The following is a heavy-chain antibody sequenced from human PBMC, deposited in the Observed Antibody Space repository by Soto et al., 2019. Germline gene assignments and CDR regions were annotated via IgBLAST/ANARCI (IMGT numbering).Heavy chain of an antibody. J-gene: IGHJ4*02. CDR1: GFTFSSYG. V-gene: IGHV3-30*18. CDR2: ISYDGSNK. D-gene: IGHD3-9*01. Sequence: GGSLRLSCAASGFTFSSYGMHWVRQAPGKGLEWVAVISYDGSNKYYADSVKGRFTISRDNSKNTLYLQMNSLRAEDTAVYYCAKDIPQSVRYFDWLLPAGLYYFDYWGQGTLVTVSS. CDR3: AKDIPQSVRYFDWLLPAGLYYFDY.